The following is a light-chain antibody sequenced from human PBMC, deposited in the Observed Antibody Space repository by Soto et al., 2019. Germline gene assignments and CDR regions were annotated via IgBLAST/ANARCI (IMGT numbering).Light chain of an antibody. CDR1: QSMNRY. V-gene: IGKV1-5*01. CDR3: QRYNSYPLT. J-gene: IGKJ4*01. Sequence: DIQMTQSPSTLSASVGDRVTITCRATQSMNRYLAWYQQKPGKAPKLLIYDASILESGVPSRFSGSASGTEFIRTISSLQPEDFATWYYQRYNSYPLTFGGGTKVENK. CDR2: DAS.